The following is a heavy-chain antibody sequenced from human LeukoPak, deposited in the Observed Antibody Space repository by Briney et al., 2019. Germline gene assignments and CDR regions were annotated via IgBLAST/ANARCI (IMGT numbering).Heavy chain of an antibody. CDR2: IYYSGST. Sequence: PSETLSLTCTVSGGSISSYYWSWIRQPPGKGLEWIGYIYYSGSTNYNPSLKSRVTISVDTSKNQFSLKLSSVTAADTAVYYCARVRGSSGRYSGFDYWGQGTLVTVSS. J-gene: IGHJ4*02. V-gene: IGHV4-59*01. CDR3: ARVRGSSGRYSGFDY. CDR1: GGSISSYY. D-gene: IGHD6-19*01.